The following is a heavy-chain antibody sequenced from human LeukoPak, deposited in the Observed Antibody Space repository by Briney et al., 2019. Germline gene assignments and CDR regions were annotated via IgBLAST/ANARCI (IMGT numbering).Heavy chain of an antibody. D-gene: IGHD3-22*01. CDR1: GGSFSGYY. J-gene: IGHJ3*02. CDR3: ASFPRDSSGYYHAFDI. Sequence: SETLSLTCAVYGGSFSGYYWSWIRQPPGKGLEWIGEINHSGSTNYNPSLKSRVTISVDTSKNQFSLKLSSVTAADTAVFYCASFPRDSSGYYHAFDIWGQGTMVTVSS. CDR2: INHSGST. V-gene: IGHV4-34*01.